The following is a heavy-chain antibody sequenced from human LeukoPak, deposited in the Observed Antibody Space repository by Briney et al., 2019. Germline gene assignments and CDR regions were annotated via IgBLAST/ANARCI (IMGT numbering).Heavy chain of an antibody. J-gene: IGHJ4*02. D-gene: IGHD1-14*01. Sequence: SQTLSLICNVSGGSISSGGYYWSWIRQHPGKGLEWIGYIYTSGSTNYNPSLKSRVTISVDTSKNQFSLKLSSVTAADTAVYYCARHSGYRNFDYWGQGTLVTVSS. CDR2: IYTSGST. CDR3: ARHSGYRNFDY. V-gene: IGHV4-31*03. CDR1: GGSISSGGYY.